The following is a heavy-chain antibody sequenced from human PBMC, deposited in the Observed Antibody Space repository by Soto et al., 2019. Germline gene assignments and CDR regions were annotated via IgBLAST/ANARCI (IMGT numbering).Heavy chain of an antibody. CDR3: AREHYGNSAWFDP. Sequence: ASVKVFCKASGYAFHSYDINWVRQATGQGLEWMGWMNPNSGNTGYAQKFQGRVTMTRNTSISTAYMELSSLRSEDTAVYYCAREHYGNSAWFDPWGQGTLVTVSS. CDR1: GYAFHSYD. D-gene: IGHD3-10*01. V-gene: IGHV1-8*01. J-gene: IGHJ5*02. CDR2: MNPNSGNT.